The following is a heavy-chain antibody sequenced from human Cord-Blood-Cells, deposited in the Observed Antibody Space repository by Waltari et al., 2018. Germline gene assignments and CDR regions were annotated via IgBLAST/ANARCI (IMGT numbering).Heavy chain of an antibody. CDR2: ISYDGSNK. CDR1: GFTFSSYA. D-gene: IGHD1-26*01. V-gene: IGHV3-30-3*01. J-gene: IGHJ3*02. Sequence: QVQLVESGGGVVQPGRSLRLSCAASGFTFSSYAMPWVRPAPGKGLEWVAVISYDGSNKYYADSVKGRFTISRDNSKNTLYLQMNSLRAEDTAVYYCARTRGSYYHAFDIWGQGTMVTVSS. CDR3: ARTRGSYYHAFDI.